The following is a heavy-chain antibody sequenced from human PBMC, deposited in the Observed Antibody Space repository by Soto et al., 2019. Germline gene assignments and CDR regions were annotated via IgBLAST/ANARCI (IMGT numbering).Heavy chain of an antibody. Sequence: SQTLSLTCAISGDSVSSNSAAWNWIRQSPSRGLEWLGRTYYRSKWYNDYAVSVKSRITINPDTSENQFSLQLNSVTPEDTAVYYCARAHIAAAGPLYYYYGMDVWGQGTTVTVSS. V-gene: IGHV6-1*01. CDR3: ARAHIAAAGPLYYYYGMDV. CDR1: GDSVSSNSAA. D-gene: IGHD6-13*01. J-gene: IGHJ6*02. CDR2: TYYRSKWYN.